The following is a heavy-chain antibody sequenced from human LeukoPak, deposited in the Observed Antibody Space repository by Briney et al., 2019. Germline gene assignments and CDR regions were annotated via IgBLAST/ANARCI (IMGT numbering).Heavy chain of an antibody. Sequence: SETLSLICTVSGGSISSGDRYWSWIRQSPGKGLEWIGYIYSTGNTYYNPSLKSRVIISVDTSKNQFSLESNSVTAADTAVYYCARDSYSYGYGGFDYWGQGILVTVSS. CDR1: GGSISSGDRY. CDR3: ARDSYSYGYGGFDY. J-gene: IGHJ4*02. D-gene: IGHD5-18*01. V-gene: IGHV4-30-4*01. CDR2: IYSTGNT.